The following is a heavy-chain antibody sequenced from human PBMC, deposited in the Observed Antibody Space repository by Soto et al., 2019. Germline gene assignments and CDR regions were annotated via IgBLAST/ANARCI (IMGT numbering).Heavy chain of an antibody. V-gene: IGHV4-59*12. Sequence: SETPSLTCTVSGGSISSYYWSWIRQPPGKGLEWIGYIYYSGSTNYNPSLKSRVTISIDKSKNQFSLKLSSVTAADTALYYCAGDESSGWNYYGMDVWGQGTTVTVSS. CDR2: IYYSGST. D-gene: IGHD6-19*01. J-gene: IGHJ6*02. CDR1: GGSISSYY. CDR3: AGDESSGWNYYGMDV.